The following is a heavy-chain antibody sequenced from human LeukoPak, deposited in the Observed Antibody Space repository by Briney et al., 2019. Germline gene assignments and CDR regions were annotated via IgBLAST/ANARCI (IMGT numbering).Heavy chain of an antibody. CDR1: GFTFSSYW. CDR2: VNSDGSST. J-gene: IGHJ4*02. D-gene: IGHD3-10*01. V-gene: IGHV3-74*01. Sequence: PGGSLRLSCAASGFTFSSYWMHWVRQAPGKGLVWVSRVNSDGSSTNYADSVKGRFTISRDNAQNTLYLQMNSLRAEDSAVYYCARTYHYYGSENYYRTLDYWGQGTLVTVSS. CDR3: ARTYHYYGSENYYRTLDY.